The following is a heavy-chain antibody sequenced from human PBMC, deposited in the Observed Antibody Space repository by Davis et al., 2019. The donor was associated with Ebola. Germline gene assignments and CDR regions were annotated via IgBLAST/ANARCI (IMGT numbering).Heavy chain of an antibody. CDR3: ARVVVVDGFYYYAMDV. J-gene: IGHJ6*02. CDR2: IIPIFGTA. Sequence: SVKVSCKASGYTFTSYGISWVRQAPGQGLEWMGGIIPIFGTANYAQKFQGRVTITADKSTSTAYMELSSLRSEDTAVYYCARVVVVDGFYYYAMDVWGQGTTVTVSS. CDR1: GYTFTSYG. D-gene: IGHD2-15*01. V-gene: IGHV1-69*06.